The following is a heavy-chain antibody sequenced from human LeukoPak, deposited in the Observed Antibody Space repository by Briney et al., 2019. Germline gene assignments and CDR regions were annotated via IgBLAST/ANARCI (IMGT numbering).Heavy chain of an antibody. Sequence: SETLSLTCTVSGGSISSYYWSWIRQPPGKGLEWIGYIYYSGSTNYNPSLKSRVTISVDTSKNQFSLKLSSVIAADTAVYYCARGPPSPYWGQGTLVTVSS. CDR3: ARGPPSPY. V-gene: IGHV4-59*01. CDR2: IYYSGST. CDR1: GGSISSYY. J-gene: IGHJ4*02.